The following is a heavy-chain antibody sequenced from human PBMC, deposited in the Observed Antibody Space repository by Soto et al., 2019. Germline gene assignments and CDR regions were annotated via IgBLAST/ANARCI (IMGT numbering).Heavy chain of an antibody. Sequence: QVQLVQSGAEVKQPGASVKVACKVSGYTLTELSMHWVRQAPGKGLEWMGGFDPEDGETIYAQKFQGRDTMAKDTSTDTASMELSSLRSEDTAGYYCATARRAAAGYNDYWGQGTLVTVSS. CDR2: FDPEDGET. CDR3: ATARRAAAGYNDY. D-gene: IGHD6-13*01. CDR1: GYTLTELS. V-gene: IGHV1-24*01. J-gene: IGHJ4*02.